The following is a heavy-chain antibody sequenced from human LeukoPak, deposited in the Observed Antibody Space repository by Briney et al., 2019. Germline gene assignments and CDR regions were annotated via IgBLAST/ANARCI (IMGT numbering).Heavy chain of an antibody. CDR1: GFTYSSYA. J-gene: IGHJ4*02. Sequence: GGLLRLSCAASGFTYSSYAMHWVRQAPGKGLEWVAVISYDGNTKYYADSVKGRFTISRDSFKNTLSLQMNSLRAEDTAVYYCARTPGDSSSWYSDYWGQGTLVIVSS. V-gene: IGHV3-30-3*01. CDR3: ARTPGDSSSWYSDY. CDR2: ISYDGNTK. D-gene: IGHD6-13*01.